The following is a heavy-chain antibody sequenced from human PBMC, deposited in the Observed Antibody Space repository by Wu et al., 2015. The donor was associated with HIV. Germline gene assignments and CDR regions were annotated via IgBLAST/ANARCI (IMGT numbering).Heavy chain of an antibody. CDR1: GNTFNA. V-gene: IGHV1-69*05. J-gene: IGHJ1*01. D-gene: IGHD3-22*01. CDR2: IIPLFGTT. Sequence: QDQLVQSGAEVKKPGSSVKISCKASGNTFNAINWLRQAPGQGLEWMGGIIPLFGTTEYAHIFQGRVTITTDESTSTAYMDLSSLTSEDTAVYYCAREGEEKKSDRSGYYAYLQIWGQGSQVTVSS. CDR3: AREGEEKKSDRSGYYAYLQI.